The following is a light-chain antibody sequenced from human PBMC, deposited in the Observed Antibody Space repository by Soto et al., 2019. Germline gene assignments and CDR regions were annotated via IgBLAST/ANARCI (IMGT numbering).Light chain of an antibody. V-gene: IGLV1-44*01. Sequence: QSVLTQPPSASGTPGQRVTISCSGSSXNIGGNTVNWYQQLPGTAPKLLIYSNNQRPSGVPDRFSGSKSGTSASLAISGLQSEDEADYYCAAWDDSLNGYVLGTGTKVTVL. J-gene: IGLJ1*01. CDR3: AAWDDSLNGYV. CDR2: SNN. CDR1: SXNIGGNT.